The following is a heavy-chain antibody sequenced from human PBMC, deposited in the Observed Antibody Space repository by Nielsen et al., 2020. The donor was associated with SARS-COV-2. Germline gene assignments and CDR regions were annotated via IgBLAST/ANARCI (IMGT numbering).Heavy chain of an antibody. CDR1: GYTFTNYG. V-gene: IGHV3-53*01. D-gene: IGHD6-19*01. CDR3: ARNSGWYGRGYFDY. J-gene: IGHJ4*02. Sequence: SCKASGYTFTNYGVSWVRQAPGKGLEWVSVIYSGGDTFYADSVKGRFTISRDNSKNTLYLEMNSLRAEDTAVYYCARNSGWYGRGYFDYWGQGTLVTVSS. CDR2: IYSGGDT.